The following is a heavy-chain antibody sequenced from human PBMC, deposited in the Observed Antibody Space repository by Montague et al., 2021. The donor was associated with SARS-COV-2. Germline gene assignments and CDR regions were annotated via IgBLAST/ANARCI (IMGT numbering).Heavy chain of an antibody. V-gene: IGHV3-23*03. Sequence: SLRLSCAASGFTFSDYAMTLVRQAPGKGLEWVSIIFTGDSTTYSADSVKGRFTISRDNSKNTLYLQMNRLRAEDTAGYYCAKDQDNWFGEAGRGGSGMDVWGQGTTVTVSS. CDR2: IFTGDSTT. D-gene: IGHD3-10*01. CDR3: AKDQDNWFGEAGRGGSGMDV. CDR1: GFTFSDYA. J-gene: IGHJ6*02.